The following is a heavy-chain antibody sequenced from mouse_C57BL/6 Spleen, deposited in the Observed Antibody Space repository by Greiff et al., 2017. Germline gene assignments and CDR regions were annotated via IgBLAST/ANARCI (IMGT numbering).Heavy chain of an antibody. D-gene: IGHD2-1*01. CDR1: GYTFTDYE. V-gene: IGHV1-15*01. CDR3: TRYGNPYYFDY. Sequence: VQLQQSGAELVRPGASVTLSCKASGYTFTDYEMHWVMQTPVHGLEWIGAIDPETGGTAYNQKFKGKAILTADKSSSTAYMELRSLTSEDSAVYYCTRYGNPYYFDYWGQGTTLTVSS. J-gene: IGHJ2*01. CDR2: IDPETGGT.